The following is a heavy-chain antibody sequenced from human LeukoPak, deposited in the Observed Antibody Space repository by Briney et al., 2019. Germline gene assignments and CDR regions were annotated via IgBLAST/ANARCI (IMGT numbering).Heavy chain of an antibody. J-gene: IGHJ4*02. Sequence: ETLSLTCAVYGGSFSGYYWSWIRQPPGKGLEWVGRIKSKTDGGTTDYAAPVKGRFTISRDDSKNTLYLQMNSLKTEDTAVYYCTTESLRTVTTHTLRGPFDYWGQGTLVTVSS. D-gene: IGHD4-17*01. CDR2: IKSKTDGGTT. CDR3: TTESLRTVTTHTLRGPFDY. V-gene: IGHV3-15*07. CDR1: GGSFSGYY.